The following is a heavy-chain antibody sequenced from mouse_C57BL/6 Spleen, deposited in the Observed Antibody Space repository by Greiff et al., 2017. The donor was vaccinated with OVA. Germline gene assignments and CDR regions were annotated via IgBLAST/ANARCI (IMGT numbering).Heavy chain of an antibody. V-gene: IGHV5-4*01. Sequence: EVKLVESGGGLVKPGGSLKLSCAASGFTFSSYAMSWVRQTPEKRLEWVATISDGGSYTYYPDNVKGRFTISRDNAKNNLYLQMSQLKSEDTAMYYCARDPHYGAHYFDYWGQGTTLTVSS. CDR1: GFTFSSYA. CDR3: ARDPHYGAHYFDY. CDR2: ISDGGSYT. D-gene: IGHD1-1*01. J-gene: IGHJ2*01.